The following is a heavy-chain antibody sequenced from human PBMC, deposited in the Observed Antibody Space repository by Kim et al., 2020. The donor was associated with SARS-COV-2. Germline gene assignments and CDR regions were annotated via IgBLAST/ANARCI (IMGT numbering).Heavy chain of an antibody. CDR2: IYYSGST. D-gene: IGHD1-26*01. J-gene: IGHJ4*02. CDR3: ARRRGSYYLHFDY. Sequence: SETLSLTCTVSGGSISSSSYYWGWIRQPPGKGLEWIGRIYYSGSTYYNPSLKSRATISVDTSKNQFSLKLSSVTAADTAVYYGARRRGSYYLHFDYWGQGTLVTVSS. V-gene: IGHV4-39*01. CDR1: GGSISSSSYY.